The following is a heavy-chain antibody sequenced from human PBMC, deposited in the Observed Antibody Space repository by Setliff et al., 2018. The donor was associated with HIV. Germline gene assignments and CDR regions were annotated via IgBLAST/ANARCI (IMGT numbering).Heavy chain of an antibody. Sequence: SETLSLTCAVSGYSISSGYYWGWIRQPPGKGLEWIGSIYHSGSTYYNPSLKSRVTISLDTSKNQFSLRLTSVTAADTAVYYCARVRDYGGNFFDYWGQGTLVTVSS. CDR1: GYSISSGYY. J-gene: IGHJ4*02. CDR2: IYHSGST. V-gene: IGHV4-38-2*01. D-gene: IGHD4-17*01. CDR3: ARVRDYGGNFFDY.